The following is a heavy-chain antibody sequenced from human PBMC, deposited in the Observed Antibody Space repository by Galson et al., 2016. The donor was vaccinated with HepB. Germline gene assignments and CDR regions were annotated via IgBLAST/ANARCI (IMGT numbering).Heavy chain of an antibody. CDR2: IHDSGNT. Sequence: ETLSLTCTVSSDPVTSGTYYWSWVRQSPGKGLDWIGYIHDSGNTNYNPSIKSRVTISRDTSKNQLFLELTSVTAADTAVYYCARDEGFYNGMDVWGQGTTVTVAS. J-gene: IGHJ6*02. CDR3: ARDEGFYNGMDV. V-gene: IGHV4-61*01. CDR1: SDPVTSGTYY. D-gene: IGHD2-2*02.